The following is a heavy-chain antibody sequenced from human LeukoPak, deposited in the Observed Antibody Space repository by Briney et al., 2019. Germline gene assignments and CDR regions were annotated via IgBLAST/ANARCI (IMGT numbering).Heavy chain of an antibody. J-gene: IGHJ4*02. Sequence: PGGSLRLSCAASGFTFSNAWMGWVRQAPGKGLEWVGRIKSKTDGGTTDYAAPVKGRFTISRDDSKNTLYLQMNSLKTEDTAVYYCTRGSHDSSAYYHDYWGQGTLVTVSS. V-gene: IGHV3-15*01. CDR3: TRGSHDSSAYYHDY. D-gene: IGHD3-22*01. CDR1: GFTFSNAW. CDR2: IKSKTDGGTT.